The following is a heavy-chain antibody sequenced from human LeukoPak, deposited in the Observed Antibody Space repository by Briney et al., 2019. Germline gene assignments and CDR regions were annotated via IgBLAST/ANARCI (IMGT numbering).Heavy chain of an antibody. D-gene: IGHD3-10*01. J-gene: IGHJ5*02. CDR3: ANSRAMVRGAMNWFDP. Sequence: GGSLRLSCSASGFSLSDYGMSWVRQAPGKGLEWVSYITMNSVRFYADSVKGRFTISRDNDKNSVYLQMNSLRAEDTAVYYCANSRAMVRGAMNWFDPWGQGTLVTVSS. V-gene: IGHV3-69-1*01. CDR2: ITMNSVR. CDR1: GFSLSDYG.